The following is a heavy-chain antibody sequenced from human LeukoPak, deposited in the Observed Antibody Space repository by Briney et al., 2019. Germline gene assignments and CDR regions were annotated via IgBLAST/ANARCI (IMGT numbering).Heavy chain of an antibody. J-gene: IGHJ4*02. CDR1: GYTFTSYA. CDR2: INTNTGNP. Sequence: ASVKVSCKTSGYTFTSYAISWVRQAPGQGLEWMGWINTNTGNPTYAQGFTGRYAFSLDTSVSTAYLQISGLQADDTAVYYCGRDPKLGIRGYTYGYIDYWGQGTLVTVSS. V-gene: IGHV7-4-1*02. D-gene: IGHD5-18*01. CDR3: GRDPKLGIRGYTYGYIDY.